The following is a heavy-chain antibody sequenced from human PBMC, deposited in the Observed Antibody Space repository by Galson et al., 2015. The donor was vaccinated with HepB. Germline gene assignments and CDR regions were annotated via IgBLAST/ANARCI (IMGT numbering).Heavy chain of an antibody. D-gene: IGHD2-2*01. V-gene: IGHV1-2*02. Sequence: SVKVSCKASGYTFTGYYMHWVRQAPGQGLEWMGWINPNSGGTNYAQKFQGRVTMTRDTSISTAYMELSRLRSDDTAVYYCARDRGYCSSTSCSGNAFDIWGQGTMVTVSS. CDR3: ARDRGYCSSTSCSGNAFDI. J-gene: IGHJ3*02. CDR2: INPNSGGT. CDR1: GYTFTGYY.